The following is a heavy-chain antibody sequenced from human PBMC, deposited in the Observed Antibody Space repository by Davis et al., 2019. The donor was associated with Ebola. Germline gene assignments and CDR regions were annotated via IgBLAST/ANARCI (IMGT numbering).Heavy chain of an antibody. Sequence: GESLKISCVASGFTFSDYAMNWVRQAPGKGLEWVSSISSDSDYIYYADSAKGRFTISRDNAKNSLYLQMNSLRAEDTAVYYCARDCSGGSCYSGLGYWGQGTLVTVSS. CDR1: GFTFSDYA. V-gene: IGHV3-21*01. CDR3: ARDCSGGSCYSGLGY. CDR2: ISSDSDYI. J-gene: IGHJ4*02. D-gene: IGHD2-15*01.